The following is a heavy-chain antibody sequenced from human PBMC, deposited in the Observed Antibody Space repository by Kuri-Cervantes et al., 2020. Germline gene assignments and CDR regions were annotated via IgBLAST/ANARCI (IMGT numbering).Heavy chain of an antibody. CDR3: ARVGRAVAGGSDGYYYYGMDV. V-gene: IGHV1-18*01. J-gene: IGHJ6*02. D-gene: IGHD6-19*01. Sequence: ASVKVSCKASGYTFTSYGISWVRQAPGQGLEWMGWISAYNGNTNYAQKLQGRATMTTDTSTSTAYMELRSLRSDDTAVYYCARVGRAVAGGSDGYYYYGMDVWGQGTTVTVSS. CDR1: GYTFTSYG. CDR2: ISAYNGNT.